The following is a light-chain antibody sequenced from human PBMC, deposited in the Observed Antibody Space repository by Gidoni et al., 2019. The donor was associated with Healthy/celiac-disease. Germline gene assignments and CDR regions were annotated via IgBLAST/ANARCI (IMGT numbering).Light chain of an antibody. J-gene: IGKJ1*01. CDR3: QQYDNLWT. CDR2: DAS. Sequence: TQSPSSLSASVGDRVTITCQASQDISNYLNWYQQKPGKAPKLLIYDASNLERGVPSRFSGSGSGTDFTFTSSSLQPEDIATYYCQQYDNLWTFGQGTKVEIK. CDR1: QDISNY. V-gene: IGKV1-33*01.